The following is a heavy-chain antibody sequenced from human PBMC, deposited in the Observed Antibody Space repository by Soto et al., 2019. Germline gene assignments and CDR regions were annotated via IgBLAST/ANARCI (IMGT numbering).Heavy chain of an antibody. J-gene: IGHJ5*02. D-gene: IGHD2-2*01. CDR2: ISSDGSST. CDR1: GFTFSNYW. Sequence: GGSLRLSCVASGFTFSNYWMHWVRQAPGKGLEWVSRISSDGSSTTYADSVKGRFTISRDNAENSLHLQMNSLTAADTAVYYCAVGISEQLLRWFDPWGQGTLVTVSS. V-gene: IGHV3-74*01. CDR3: AVGISEQLLRWFDP.